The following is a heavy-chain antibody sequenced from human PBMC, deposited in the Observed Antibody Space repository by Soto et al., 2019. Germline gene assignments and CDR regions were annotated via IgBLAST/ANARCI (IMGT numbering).Heavy chain of an antibody. CDR3: VRVVRGYFDLNCFGS. CDR2: IIPIFGTA. CDR1: GGTFSSYA. D-gene: IGHD3-9*01. Sequence: GASVKVSCKASGGTFSSYAISWVRQAPGQGLEWMGGIIPIFGTANYAQKFQGRVTITADKSTSTAYMELSSLRSEDTAVYYCVRVVRGYFDLNCFGSWGQGTLVTVSS. J-gene: IGHJ5*01. V-gene: IGHV1-69*06.